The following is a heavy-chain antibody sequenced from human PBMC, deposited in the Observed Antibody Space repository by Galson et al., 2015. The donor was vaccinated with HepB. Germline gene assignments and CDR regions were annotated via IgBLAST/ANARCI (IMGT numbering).Heavy chain of an antibody. J-gene: IGHJ5*02. D-gene: IGHD3-10*01. V-gene: IGHV1-69*04. CDR2: INPIFGIA. CDR3: AREADGSGTYFYNWFDP. CDR1: GGTFSRYT. Sequence: SVKVSCKASGGTFSRYTISWVRQAPGQGLEWMGRINPIFGIANYAQKFQGRVTITADKSTSTVYMELSSLRSEDTAVHYCAREADGSGTYFYNWFDPWGQGTLVTVSS.